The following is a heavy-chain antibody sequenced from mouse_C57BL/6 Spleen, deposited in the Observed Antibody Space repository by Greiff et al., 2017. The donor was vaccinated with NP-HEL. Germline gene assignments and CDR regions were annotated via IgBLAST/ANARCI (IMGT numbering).Heavy chain of an antibody. V-gene: IGHV5-4*01. J-gene: IGHJ3*01. CDR2: ISDGGSYT. D-gene: IGHD1-1*01. CDR1: GFTFSSYA. CDR3: ARGITTVPWFAY. Sequence: EVHLVESGGGLVKPGGSLKLSCAASGFTFSSYAMSWVRQTPEKRLEWVATISDGGSYTYYPDSVKGRFTISRDNAKNNLYLQMSHLKSEDTAMYYCARGITTVPWFAYWGQGTLVTVSA.